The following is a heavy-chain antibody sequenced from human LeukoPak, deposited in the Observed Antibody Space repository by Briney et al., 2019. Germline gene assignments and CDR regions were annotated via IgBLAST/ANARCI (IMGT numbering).Heavy chain of an antibody. Sequence: GGSLRLSCAASGFSFSSFAMSWVRQAPGKGLEWVSGTSGSGYEAYYADSVNGRFTISRDNSKSTVFLQMSSLRAEDTAIYYCAKSPSAWLFDYWGQGTLVTVSS. CDR1: GFSFSSFA. V-gene: IGHV3-23*01. D-gene: IGHD2-2*01. J-gene: IGHJ4*02. CDR2: TSGSGYEA. CDR3: AKSPSAWLFDY.